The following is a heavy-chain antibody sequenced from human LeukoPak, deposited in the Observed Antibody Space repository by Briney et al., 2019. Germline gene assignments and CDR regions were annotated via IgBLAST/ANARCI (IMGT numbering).Heavy chain of an antibody. J-gene: IGHJ6*03. V-gene: IGHV4-4*07. D-gene: IGHD2-2*01. CDR1: GGSINTYY. CDR2: IYSSGRT. Sequence: SETLSLTRTVSGGSINTYYWSWIRQPAGKGLEWIGRIYSSGRTNYNPSLKSRVTMSVDTSKNQFSLKLSSVTAADTAVYYCARSRYCSSTRCDPDYYYMDVWGKGTTVTVSS. CDR3: ARSRYCSSTRCDPDYYYMDV.